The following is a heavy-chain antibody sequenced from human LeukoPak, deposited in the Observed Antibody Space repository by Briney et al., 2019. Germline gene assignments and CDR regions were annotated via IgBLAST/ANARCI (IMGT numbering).Heavy chain of an antibody. CDR3: ARVLSIVVVTAIPAYFDY. CDR1: GGSVSSGSYY. CDR2: IYCSGST. J-gene: IGHJ4*02. Sequence: SETLSLTCTVSGGSVSSGSYYWSWIRQPPGKGLEWIGYIYCSGSTNYNPSLKSRVTISVDTSKNQFSLKLSSVTAADTAVYCCARVLSIVVVTAIPAYFDYWGQGTLVTVSS. D-gene: IGHD2-21*02. V-gene: IGHV4-61*01.